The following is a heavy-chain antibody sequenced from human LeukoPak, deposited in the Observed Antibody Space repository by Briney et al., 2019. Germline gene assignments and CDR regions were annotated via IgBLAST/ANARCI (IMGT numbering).Heavy chain of an antibody. D-gene: IGHD5-18*01. CDR2: IDPSDSYT. V-gene: IGHV5-10-1*01. J-gene: IGHJ3*02. CDR1: GYSFTSYW. Sequence: GESLKISCKGSGYSFTSYWISWVRQMPGKGLEWLGRIDPSDSYTNYSPSFQGHVTISADKSISTAYLQWSSLKASDTAVYYCASSGYSYGHDAFDIWGQGTMVTVSS. CDR3: ASSGYSYGHDAFDI.